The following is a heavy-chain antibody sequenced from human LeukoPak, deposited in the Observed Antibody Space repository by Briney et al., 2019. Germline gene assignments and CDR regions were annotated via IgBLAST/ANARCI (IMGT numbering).Heavy chain of an antibody. J-gene: IGHJ4*02. D-gene: IGHD3-3*01. CDR1: GFTFSSYA. CDR3: AKFSLPYDFWSGYRYYFDY. CDR2: ISGSGGST. Sequence: GGSLRLSCAASGFTFSSYAMSRVRQAPGKGLEWVSAISGSGGSTYYADSVKGRFTISRDNSKNTLYLQMNSLRAEDTAVYYCAKFSLPYDFWSGYRYYFDYWGQGTLVTVSS. V-gene: IGHV3-23*01.